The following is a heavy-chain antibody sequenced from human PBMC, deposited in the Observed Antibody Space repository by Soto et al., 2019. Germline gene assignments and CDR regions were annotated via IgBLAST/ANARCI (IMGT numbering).Heavy chain of an antibody. V-gene: IGHV5-51*01. Sequence: GESRKISSKGSGYGFTSYWIGWVRQRPGKGLGWMGMIYPGDSDTRYSPSFQGQVPISAEKSISTAYLQWSSLKASDTAMYSCARQEMATDAFDLWGQGTMVTVSS. J-gene: IGHJ3*01. D-gene: IGHD5-12*01. CDR3: ARQEMATDAFDL. CDR1: GYGFTSYW. CDR2: IYPGDSDT.